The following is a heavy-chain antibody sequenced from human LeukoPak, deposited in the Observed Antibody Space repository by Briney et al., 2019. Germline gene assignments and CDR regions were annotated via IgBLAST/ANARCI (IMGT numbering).Heavy chain of an antibody. Sequence: GGSLRLSCAASGFTFSSYAMHWVRQAPGKGLEWVAFIRYDGSNKYYTDSVKGRFTISRDNAKNTLYLQMNSLRADDTAVYYCARVLPNSGRYFDYWGQGTLVTVSS. J-gene: IGHJ4*02. D-gene: IGHD6-19*01. CDR1: GFTFSSYA. CDR3: ARVLPNSGRYFDY. CDR2: IRYDGSNK. V-gene: IGHV3-30*02.